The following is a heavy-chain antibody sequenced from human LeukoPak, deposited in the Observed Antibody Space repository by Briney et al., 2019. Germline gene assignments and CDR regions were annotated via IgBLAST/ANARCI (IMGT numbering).Heavy chain of an antibody. CDR2: ISSSGSTI. D-gene: IGHD3-22*01. Sequence: GGSLRLSCAASGFTFSSYSMNWVRQAPEKGLEWVSYISSSGSTIYYADSVKGRFTISRDNAKNSLYLQMNSLRAEDTAVYYCARVNYYDSSDQSRFPDYWGQGTLVTVSS. J-gene: IGHJ4*02. CDR3: ARVNYYDSSDQSRFPDY. V-gene: IGHV3-48*04. CDR1: GFTFSSYS.